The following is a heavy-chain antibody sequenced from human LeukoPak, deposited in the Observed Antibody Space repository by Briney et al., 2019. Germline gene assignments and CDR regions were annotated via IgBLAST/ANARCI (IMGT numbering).Heavy chain of an antibody. CDR3: ARHAPGERRGYSYGPVDY. CDR1: SGSISSYY. Sequence: PSETLSLTCTVSSGSISSYYWSWIRQPPGKGLEWIGYIYYSGSTNYNPSLKSRVTISVDTSKNQFSLKLSSVTAADTAVYYCARHAPGERRGYSYGPVDYWGQGTLVTVSS. V-gene: IGHV4-59*08. D-gene: IGHD5-18*01. J-gene: IGHJ4*02. CDR2: IYYSGST.